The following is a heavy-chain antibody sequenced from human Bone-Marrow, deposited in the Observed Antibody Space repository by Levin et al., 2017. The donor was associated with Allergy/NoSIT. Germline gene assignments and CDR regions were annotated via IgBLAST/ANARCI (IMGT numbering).Heavy chain of an antibody. J-gene: IGHJ6*02. Sequence: GESLKISFKGSGYNFSRNWIAWVRQMPGQGLEWMGIIFPGDSDTRYSPSFEGQVTMSADKSINTAYLQWDSLKASDTAIYYCARRGTESAGVYGMDVWGQGTTVIVSS. V-gene: IGHV5-51*01. D-gene: IGHD6-13*01. CDR2: IFPGDSDT. CDR1: GYNFSRNW. CDR3: ARRGTESAGVYGMDV.